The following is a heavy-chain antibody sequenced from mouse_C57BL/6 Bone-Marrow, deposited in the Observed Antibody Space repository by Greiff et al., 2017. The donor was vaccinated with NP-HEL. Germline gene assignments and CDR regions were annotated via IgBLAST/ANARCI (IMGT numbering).Heavy chain of an antibody. CDR1: GYTFTDHT. J-gene: IGHJ4*01. Sequence: QVQLQQSDAELVKPGASVKISCKVSGYTFTDHTIHWMKQRPEQGLEWIGYIYPRDGSTKYNEKFKGKATLTADKSSSTAYMQRNSLTSEDSAVYFCARHIYYDYDRSYAMDYWGQGTSVTVSS. D-gene: IGHD2-4*01. V-gene: IGHV1-78*01. CDR2: IYPRDGST. CDR3: ARHIYYDYDRSYAMDY.